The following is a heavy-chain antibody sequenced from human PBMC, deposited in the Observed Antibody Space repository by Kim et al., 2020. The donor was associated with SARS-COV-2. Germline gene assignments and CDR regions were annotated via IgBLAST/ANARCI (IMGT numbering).Heavy chain of an antibody. V-gene: IGHV3-7*01. Sequence: GGSLRLSCAASGFTFSNYWMTWVRQAPGKGLEWVANIKEDGSDKYYVDSVKGRFTISRDNAKNSLYLQMNSLRAEDTAVYYCARGWSYTFDMWGQGTMVTVSS. CDR2: IKEDGSDK. CDR3: ARGWSYTFDM. CDR1: GFTFSNYW. J-gene: IGHJ3*02. D-gene: IGHD2-2*02.